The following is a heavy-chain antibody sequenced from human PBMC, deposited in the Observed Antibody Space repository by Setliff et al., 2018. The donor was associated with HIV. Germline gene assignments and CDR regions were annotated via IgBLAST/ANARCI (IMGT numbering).Heavy chain of an antibody. CDR3: ARDPTGHYFDF. Sequence: GASVKVSCKASGYIFIGYHLHWVRQAPGQGLEWMGWINPNSGDTNYAQKFQGRVTMTRDTSISTAYMELSRLRSDDTAVYYCARDPTGHYFDFWGQGTLVTVSS. D-gene: IGHD1-1*01. CDR2: INPNSGDT. V-gene: IGHV1-2*02. J-gene: IGHJ4*02. CDR1: GYIFIGYH.